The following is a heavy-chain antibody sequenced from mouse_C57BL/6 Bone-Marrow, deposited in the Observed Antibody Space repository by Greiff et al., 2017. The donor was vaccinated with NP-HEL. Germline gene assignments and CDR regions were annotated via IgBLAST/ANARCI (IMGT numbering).Heavy chain of an antibody. Sequence: VQLQQSGAELVRPGASVKLSCTASGFNIKDDYMHWVKQRPEQGLEWIGWIDPENGDTEYAPKFQGKATITADTSSNTAYLQLSSLTSEDTAVYYCTTEGNPYYYAMDYWGQGTSVTVSS. CDR3: TTEGNPYYYAMDY. CDR1: GFNIKDDY. J-gene: IGHJ4*01. D-gene: IGHD2-1*01. V-gene: IGHV14-4*01. CDR2: IDPENGDT.